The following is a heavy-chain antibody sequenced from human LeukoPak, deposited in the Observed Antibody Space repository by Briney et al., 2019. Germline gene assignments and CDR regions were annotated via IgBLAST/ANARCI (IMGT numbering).Heavy chain of an antibody. J-gene: IGHJ4*02. Sequence: GGSLRLSCAASGFTFSGSAMHWVRQASGKGLEWVGRIRSKANSYATAYAASVKGRFTISRDDSKNTAYLQMNSLKTEDTAVYYCTSRVYSSSQTDFDYWGQGTLVTVSS. D-gene: IGHD6-13*01. CDR2: IRSKANSYAT. CDR3: TSRVYSSSQTDFDY. CDR1: GFTFSGSA. V-gene: IGHV3-73*01.